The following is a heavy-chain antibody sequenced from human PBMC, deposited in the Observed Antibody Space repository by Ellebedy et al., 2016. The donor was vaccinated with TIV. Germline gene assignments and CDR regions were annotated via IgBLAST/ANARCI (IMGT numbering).Heavy chain of an antibody. V-gene: IGHV4-39*01. J-gene: IGHJ6*02. D-gene: IGHD4-11*01. CDR1: GGSVSSGSYY. CDR3: AATAATTMDYYYYYGMDV. CDR2: IYYSGST. Sequence: SETLSLTCTVSGGSVSSGSYYWSWIRQPPGKGLEWIGSIYYSGSTYYNPSLKSRVTISVNTSKNQFSLKLSSVTAADTAVYYCAATAATTMDYYYYYGMDVWGQGTTVTVSS.